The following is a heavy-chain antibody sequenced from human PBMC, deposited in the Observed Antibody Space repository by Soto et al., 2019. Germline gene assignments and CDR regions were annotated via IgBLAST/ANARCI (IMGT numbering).Heavy chain of an antibody. CDR3: ARGERTPSRVHGLDV. D-gene: IGHD1-1*01. CDR2: IKPDGTEE. V-gene: IGHV3-7*03. Sequence: DVQLVESGGGLVRPGGSLRLSCVGSGFTIEQHWMTWVRQAPGKGLKWVANIKPDGTEEYYDDSVKGRFTISRDNAKNSLYLQMNSLSVDDTAVSYCARGERTPSRVHGLDVWGQGTTVSVSS. CDR1: GFTIEQHW. J-gene: IGHJ6*02.